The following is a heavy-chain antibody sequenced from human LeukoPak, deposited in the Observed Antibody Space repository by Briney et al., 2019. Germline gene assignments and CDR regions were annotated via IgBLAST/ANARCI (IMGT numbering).Heavy chain of an antibody. D-gene: IGHD1-26*01. J-gene: IGHJ4*02. CDR3: TRVRLGAATRYSDY. V-gene: IGHV3-72*01. CDR2: IRNKANSYGT. Sequence: GGSLRLSCAASGFSFSDHYMDWVRLAPGKGLEWVGRIRNKANSYGTEYAASVKGRFTISRDDSKDSLYLQMNSLRFEDTALYYCTRVRLGAATRYSDYWGQGTLVTVSS. CDR1: GFSFSDHY.